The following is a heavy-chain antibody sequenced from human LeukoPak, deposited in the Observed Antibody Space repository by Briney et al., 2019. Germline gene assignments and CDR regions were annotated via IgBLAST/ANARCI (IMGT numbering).Heavy chain of an antibody. V-gene: IGHV4-34*01. CDR2: SNHSGSR. CDR3: ARVGCIGGTCYSRDFDF. J-gene: IGHJ4*02. CDR1: GGSFRGYY. Sequence: TSETLCLTRALYGGSFRGYYWTWVGQPPGQGRDSIAESNHSGSRTYNPSLKSRVTISVDTSKNQFSLNLSSVTAADAAVYYRARVGCIGGTCYSRDFDFWGQGTLVTVSS. D-gene: IGHD2-15*01.